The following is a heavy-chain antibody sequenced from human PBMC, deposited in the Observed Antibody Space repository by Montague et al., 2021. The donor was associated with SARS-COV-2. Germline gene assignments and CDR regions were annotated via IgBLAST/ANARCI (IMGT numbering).Heavy chain of an antibody. CDR2: INYSWKT. CDR1: GEPISGFC. J-gene: IGHJ2*01. CDR3: SRRAQWQLSWFLDL. Sequence: SETLSLTCSVSGEPISGFCCCWVRQPPGKGLEWIGTINYSWKTYYNPSLKSRVTISVDTSKPQFSLAVPSVADADTAVYYCSRRAQWQLSWFLDLWGRGTLVTVSS. V-gene: IGHV4-39*01. D-gene: IGHD6-19*01.